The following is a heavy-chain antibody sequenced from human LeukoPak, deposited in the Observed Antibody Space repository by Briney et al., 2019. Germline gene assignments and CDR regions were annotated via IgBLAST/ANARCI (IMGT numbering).Heavy chain of an antibody. V-gene: IGHV1-8*01. J-gene: IGHJ6*03. Sequence: ASVKVSCKASGYTFTSYDINWVRQATGQGLEWMGWMSPNSGNTGYAQKLQGRVTMTRNTSISTAYMELSSLRSEDTAVYYCARGPDYGDFSFYYYMDVWGKGTTVTVSS. D-gene: IGHD4-17*01. CDR3: ARGPDYGDFSFYYYMDV. CDR2: MSPNSGNT. CDR1: GYTFTSYD.